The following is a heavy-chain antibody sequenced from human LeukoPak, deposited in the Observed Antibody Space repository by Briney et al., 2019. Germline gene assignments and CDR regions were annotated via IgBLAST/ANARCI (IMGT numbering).Heavy chain of an antibody. CDR2: IYYSGST. Sequence: SETLSLTCTVSGGSISSYYWSWIRQPPGKGLGWIGYIYYSGSTNYNPSLKSRVTISVDTSKNQFSLKLSSVTAAGTAVYYCARDFQIFGVANHAFDIWGQGTMVTVSS. CDR3: ARDFQIFGVANHAFDI. V-gene: IGHV4-59*01. D-gene: IGHD3-3*01. CDR1: GGSISSYY. J-gene: IGHJ3*02.